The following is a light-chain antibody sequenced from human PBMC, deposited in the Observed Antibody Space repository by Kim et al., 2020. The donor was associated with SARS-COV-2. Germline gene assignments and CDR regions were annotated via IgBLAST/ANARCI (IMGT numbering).Light chain of an antibody. CDR2: SDT. J-gene: IGLJ1*01. CDR1: KLGDKN. V-gene: IGLV3-1*01. CDR3: QAWDSGTGRYV. Sequence: PGQTSSITCAGDKLGDKNVCWYQQKPGQSPVLVIYSDTQRPSGIPARVSGSNSGNTATLTISGTQAIDEADYYCQAWDSGTGRYVFGTGTKVTVL.